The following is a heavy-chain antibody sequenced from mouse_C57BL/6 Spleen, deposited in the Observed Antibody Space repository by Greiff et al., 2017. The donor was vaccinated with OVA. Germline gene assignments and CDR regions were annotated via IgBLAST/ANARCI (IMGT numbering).Heavy chain of an antibody. D-gene: IGHD2-4*01. V-gene: IGHV1-61*01. CDR1: GYTFTSYW. CDR3: ARADDYDALDY. Sequence: QVQLQQSGAELVRPGSSVKLSCKASGYTFTSYWMDWVKQRPGQGLEWIGNIYPSDSETHYNQKFKDKATLTVDKSSSTAYMQLSSLTSEDSAVYYCARADDYDALDYWGQGTTLTVSS. J-gene: IGHJ2*01. CDR2: IYPSDSET.